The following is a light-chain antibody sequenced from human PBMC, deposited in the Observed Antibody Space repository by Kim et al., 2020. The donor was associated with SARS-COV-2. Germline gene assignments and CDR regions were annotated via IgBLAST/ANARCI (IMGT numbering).Light chain of an antibody. V-gene: IGLV3-19*01. CDR1: SLRSYY. CDR2: GKN. J-gene: IGLJ3*02. Sequence: SSELTQDPAVSVALGQTVRITCQGDSLRSYYASWYQKKPGQATVLVIYGKNNRPSGIPDRFSGSSPGNTASLTITGAQAEDEADYYCNSRDSSGNHLNWVFGGGTQLTVL. CDR3: NSRDSSGNHLNWV.